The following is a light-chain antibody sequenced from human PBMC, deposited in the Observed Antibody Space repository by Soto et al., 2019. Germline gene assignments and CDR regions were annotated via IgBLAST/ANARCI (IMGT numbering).Light chain of an antibody. V-gene: IGKV3-11*01. Sequence: EIVLTQSPATLSLSPGERATLSCRASQSISSYLAWYQQKPDQAPRLLIYDASNRATGIPARFSGSGSGTDFTHTISSLEPEDFAVYYCHQRSTWPFTFGPGTKVDIK. CDR3: HQRSTWPFT. J-gene: IGKJ3*01. CDR1: QSISSY. CDR2: DAS.